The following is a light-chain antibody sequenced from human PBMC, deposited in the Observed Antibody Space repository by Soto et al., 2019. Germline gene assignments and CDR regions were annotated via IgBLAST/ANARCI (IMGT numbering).Light chain of an antibody. J-gene: IGKJ4*01. V-gene: IGKV3-15*01. Sequence: EIVMTQSPATLSVSPGERATLSCRASQSVSGNLAWYQQKPGQAPRLLIYGASTRATGIPARFSGSGSGTEFTLTLSSLQSEDFAVYDCQQYNNWPLTFGGGTKVEIK. CDR2: GAS. CDR3: QQYNNWPLT. CDR1: QSVSGN.